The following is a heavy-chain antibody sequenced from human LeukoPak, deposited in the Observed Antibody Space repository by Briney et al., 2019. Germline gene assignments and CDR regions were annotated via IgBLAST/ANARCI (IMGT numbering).Heavy chain of an antibody. CDR2: IDSDTYGNTI. D-gene: IGHD4-17*01. Sequence: GGSLRLSCAASGFTFRNYVIHWVRQAPGKGLEWISYIDSDTYGNTIYYPHTVKGRFTISRDNAKNSLYLQMDSLRDEDTAVYYCARDRDYAFDYWGRGTLVTVSS. J-gene: IGHJ4*02. V-gene: IGHV3-48*02. CDR1: GFTFRNYV. CDR3: ARDRDYAFDY.